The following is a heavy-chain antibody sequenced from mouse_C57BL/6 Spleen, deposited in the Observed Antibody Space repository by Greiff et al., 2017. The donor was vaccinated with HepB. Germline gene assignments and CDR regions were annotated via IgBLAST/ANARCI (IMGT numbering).Heavy chain of an antibody. CDR2: INPNNGGT. J-gene: IGHJ4*01. CDR3: ARRELDY. Sequence: EVQLQQSGPELVKPGASVKIPCKASGYTFTDYNMDWVKQSHGKSLEWIGDINPNNGGTVYNQKFKGKATVTVDKSYSTAYMELRSLTSEDTAVYYCARRELDYWGQGTSVTVSS. V-gene: IGHV1-18*01. CDR1: GYTFTDYN.